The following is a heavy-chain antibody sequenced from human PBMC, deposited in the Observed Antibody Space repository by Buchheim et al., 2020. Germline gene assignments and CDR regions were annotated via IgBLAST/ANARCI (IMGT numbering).Heavy chain of an antibody. J-gene: IGHJ2*01. CDR3: ARTRYCSDSSCHSAGWYFDL. CDR2: IKQDGSGK. CDR1: GFTFSSYW. Sequence: EVQLVESGGGLVQPGGSLRLSCEASGFTFSSYWMSWVRQAPGKGLEWVGNIKQDGSGKYYVDSVKGRFTMSRDNAKNSLFLEMNSLRTEDTAIYSCARTRYCSDSSCHSAGWYFDLWGRGT. V-gene: IGHV3-7*01. D-gene: IGHD2-2*02.